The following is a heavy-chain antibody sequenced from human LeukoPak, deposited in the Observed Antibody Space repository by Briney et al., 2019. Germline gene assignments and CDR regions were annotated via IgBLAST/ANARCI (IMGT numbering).Heavy chain of an antibody. D-gene: IGHD1-1*01. CDR2: IIPIFGTA. V-gene: IGHV1-69*13. J-gene: IGHJ6*02. CDR1: GGTFSSYA. Sequence: SVKVSCKASGGTFSSYAISGVRQAPGQGLEWMGGIIPIFGTANYAQKFQGRVTITADESTSTAYMELSSLRSEDTAVYYCARGTTGTPLYYYVMDVWGQGTTVTVSS. CDR3: ARGTTGTPLYYYVMDV.